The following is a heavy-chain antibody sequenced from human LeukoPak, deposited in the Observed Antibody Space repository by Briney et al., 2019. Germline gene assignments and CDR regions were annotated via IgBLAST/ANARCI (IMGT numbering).Heavy chain of an antibody. CDR1: GGSISSSSYY. CDR3: ARAPGHSSILFDY. CDR2: IYYSGST. D-gene: IGHD6-13*01. J-gene: IGHJ4*02. V-gene: IGHV4-39*07. Sequence: PSETLSLTCTVSGGSISSSSYYWGWIRQPPGKGLEWIGGIYYSGSTYYNPSLKSRVTISVDTSKNHFSLNLNSVTAADTAVYYCARAPGHSSILFDYWGQGTLVTVSS.